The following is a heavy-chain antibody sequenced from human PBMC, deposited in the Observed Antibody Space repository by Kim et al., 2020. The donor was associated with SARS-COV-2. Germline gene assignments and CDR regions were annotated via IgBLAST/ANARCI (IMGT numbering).Heavy chain of an antibody. D-gene: IGHD3-16*02. CDR1: GFTFGDYA. CDR2: IRSKAYGGTT. V-gene: IGHV3-49*03. CDR3: TRGYDYIWGSYRYTQYFDY. J-gene: IGHJ4*02. Sequence: GGSLRLSCTASGFTFGDYAMSWFRQAPGKGLEWVGFIRSKAYGGTTEYAASVKGRFTISRDDSKSIAYLQMNSLKTEDTAVYYCTRGYDYIWGSYRYTQYFDYWGQGTLVTVSS.